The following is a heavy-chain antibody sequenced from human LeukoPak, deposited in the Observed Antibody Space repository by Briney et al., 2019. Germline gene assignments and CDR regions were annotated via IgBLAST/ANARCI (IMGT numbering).Heavy chain of an antibody. V-gene: IGHV3-74*01. CDR2: INSDGRST. J-gene: IGHJ5*02. D-gene: IGHD5-12*01. CDR1: GFTFSSYY. Sequence: GGSLRLSCAVSGFTFSSYYMHWVRQAPGKGLVWVSRINSDGRSTSYADSVRGRFTISRDNTKNSLYLQMNSLKSEDTAVYYCAGGAGWIWDRWGQGTLVTVSS. CDR3: AGGAGWIWDR.